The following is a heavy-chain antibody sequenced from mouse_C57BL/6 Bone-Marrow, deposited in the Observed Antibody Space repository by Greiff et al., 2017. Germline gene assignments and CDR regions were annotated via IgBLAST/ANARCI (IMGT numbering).Heavy chain of an antibody. CDR2: IHPNSGST. Sequence: QVQLQQPGAELVKPGASVKLSCKASGYTFTSYWMHWVKQRPGQGLEWIGMIHPNSGSTNYNEKFKSKATLTVDKSSSTAYMQLSSLTSEDSAVYFCARITTVVGTNFDVGGTGTTVTVSA. V-gene: IGHV1-64*01. D-gene: IGHD1-1*01. J-gene: IGHJ1*03. CDR1: GYTFTSYW. CDR3: ARITTVVGTNFDV.